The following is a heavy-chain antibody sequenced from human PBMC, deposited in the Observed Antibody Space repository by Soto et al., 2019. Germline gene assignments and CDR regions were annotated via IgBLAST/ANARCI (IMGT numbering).Heavy chain of an antibody. Sequence: QVQLQESGPGLVKPSQTLSLTCTVSGGSISSGGYYWSWIRQHPGKGLEWIGYIYYSGSTYYNYFNPSLKSRVTMSVDPSKNQFSLKLSSVTAADTAVYYCARTPLLWGQGTLVTVSS. D-gene: IGHD1-26*01. V-gene: IGHV4-31*03. CDR3: ARTPLL. J-gene: IGHJ4*02. CDR1: GGSISSGGYY. CDR2: IYYSGST.